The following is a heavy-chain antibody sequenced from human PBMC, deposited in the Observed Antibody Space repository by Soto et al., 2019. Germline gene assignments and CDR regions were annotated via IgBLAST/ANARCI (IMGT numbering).Heavy chain of an antibody. J-gene: IGHJ6*02. CDR2: IYYSGST. CDR3: ARDAIGYYYYGMDV. V-gene: IGHV4-59*01. CDR1: GGSISSYY. Sequence: PSETLSLTCTVSGGSISSYYWSWIRQPPGKGLEWIGYIYYSGSTNYNPSLNSRVTISVDTSKNQFSLKLSSVTAADTAVYYCARDAIGYYYYGMDVWGQGTTVTVSS.